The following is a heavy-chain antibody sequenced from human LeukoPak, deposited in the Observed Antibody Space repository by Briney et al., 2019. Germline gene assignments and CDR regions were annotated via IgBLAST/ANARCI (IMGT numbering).Heavy chain of an antibody. CDR2: ISGSGGGT. J-gene: IGHJ5*02. V-gene: IGHV3-23*01. D-gene: IGHD1-26*01. CDR1: GFTFNSYA. CDR3: AKDRSGSYAGGTIWFDP. Sequence: PGGSLRLSCAASGFTFNSYAMSWVRQAPGKGLEWVSAISGSGGGTYHTDSVKGRFTISRDNSKNPLYLQMNSLRAEDTAVYYCAKDRSGSYAGGTIWFDPWGQGTLVTVSS.